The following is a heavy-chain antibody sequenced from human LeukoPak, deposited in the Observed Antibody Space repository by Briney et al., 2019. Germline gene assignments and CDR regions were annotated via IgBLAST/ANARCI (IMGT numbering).Heavy chain of an antibody. J-gene: IGHJ4*02. V-gene: IGHV3-23*01. D-gene: IGHD1-26*01. Sequence: GGSLRLSCAASGFTFSNYAMRWVRQAPGKGLEWVSCISGSGASTYYADSVKGRFTISRDNSKNTLYLQMNSLRAEDTAVYYCVTAAGRSGSYYSNYWGQGTLVTVSS. CDR1: GFTFSNYA. CDR2: ISGSGAST. CDR3: VTAAGRSGSYYSNY.